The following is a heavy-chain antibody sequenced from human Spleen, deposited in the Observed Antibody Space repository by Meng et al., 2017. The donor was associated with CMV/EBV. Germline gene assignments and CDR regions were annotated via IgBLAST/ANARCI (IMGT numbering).Heavy chain of an antibody. CDR3: ARWNHENYFDY. D-gene: IGHD1-14*01. Sequence: SETLSLTCTVSGGSISSYYWSWIRQPPGKGLEWIGYFHYSGSTNYNPSLKSRVTISADTSKNQFSLKLSSVTAADTAVYYCARWNHENYFDYWGQGTLVTVSS. CDR1: GGSISSYY. CDR2: FHYSGST. V-gene: IGHV4-59*12. J-gene: IGHJ4*02.